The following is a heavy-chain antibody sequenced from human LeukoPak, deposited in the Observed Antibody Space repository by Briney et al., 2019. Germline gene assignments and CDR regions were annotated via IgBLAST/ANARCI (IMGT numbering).Heavy chain of an antibody. D-gene: IGHD3-22*01. V-gene: IGHV3-23*01. CDR3: AKDFTLDGYDSSGYYGANFDY. Sequence: GGSLRLSCAASGFTFSNHAMNWVRQAPGKGLEWVSIISGSGGSTYYADSVKGRFTISRDNSKNTLYLQMNSLRAEDTAVYYCAKDFTLDGYDSSGYYGANFDYWGQGTLVTVSS. CDR1: GFTFSNHA. CDR2: ISGSGGST. J-gene: IGHJ4*02.